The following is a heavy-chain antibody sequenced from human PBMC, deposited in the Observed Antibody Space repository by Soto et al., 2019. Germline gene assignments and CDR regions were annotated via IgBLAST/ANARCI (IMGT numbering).Heavy chain of an antibody. CDR3: ARGVPRGSVVVPAAIQSWFDP. V-gene: IGHV1-69*13. CDR2: IIPIFGTA. D-gene: IGHD2-2*02. J-gene: IGHJ5*02. Sequence: SVKVSCKASGGTFSSYAISWVRQAPGQGLEWMGGIIPIFGTANYAQKFQGRVTITADESKSTAYMELSSLRAEDTAVYYCARGVPRGSVVVPAAIQSWFDPWGQGTLVTVYS. CDR1: GGTFSSYA.